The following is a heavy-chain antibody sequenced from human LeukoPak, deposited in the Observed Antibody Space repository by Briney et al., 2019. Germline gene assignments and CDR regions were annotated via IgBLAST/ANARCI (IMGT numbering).Heavy chain of an antibody. CDR3: ARVVSAAIRNWFDP. CDR2: ISAYNGNT. J-gene: IGHJ5*02. CDR1: GYTFTSYG. Sequence: ASVKVSCKASGYTFTSYGISWVRQAPGQGLEWMGWISAYNGNTNYAQKLQGRVTMTTDTSTSTAYMELRSLRSDVTAVYYCARVVSAAIRNWFDPWGQGTLVTVSS. D-gene: IGHD2-2*01. V-gene: IGHV1-18*01.